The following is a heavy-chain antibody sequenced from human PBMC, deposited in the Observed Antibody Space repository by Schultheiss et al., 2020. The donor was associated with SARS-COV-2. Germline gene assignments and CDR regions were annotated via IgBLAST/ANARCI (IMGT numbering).Heavy chain of an antibody. Sequence: SVKVSCKASGYTFSNYGISWVRQAPGQGLEWMGGIIPIFGTANYAQKFQGRVTITADESTSTAYMELSSLRSEDTAVYYCARDPSYYDFASGVPWGQGTLVTVSS. CDR1: GYTFSNYG. V-gene: IGHV1-69*13. D-gene: IGHD3-3*01. CDR3: ARDPSYYDFASGVP. CDR2: IIPIFGTA. J-gene: IGHJ5*02.